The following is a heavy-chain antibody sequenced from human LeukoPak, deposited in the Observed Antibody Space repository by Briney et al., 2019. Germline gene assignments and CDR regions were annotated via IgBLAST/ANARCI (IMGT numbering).Heavy chain of an antibody. CDR2: INHSGST. CDR3: ARGFRYCSSTSCPQITRFQH. J-gene: IGHJ1*01. Sequence: PSETLSLTCAVYGGSSSGYYWSWIRQPPGKGLEWIGEINHSGSTNYNPSLKSRVTISVDTSKNQFSLKLSSVTAADTAVYYCARGFRYCSSTSCPQITRFQHWGQGTLVTVSS. CDR1: GGSSSGYY. D-gene: IGHD2-2*01. V-gene: IGHV4-34*01.